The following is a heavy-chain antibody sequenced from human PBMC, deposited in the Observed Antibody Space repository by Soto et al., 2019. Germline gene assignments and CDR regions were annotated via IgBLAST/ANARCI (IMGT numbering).Heavy chain of an antibody. CDR1: GFTFSSYN. CDR3: ARGDSYGSRSYPYYYYYMDV. V-gene: IGHV3-21*01. J-gene: IGHJ6*03. CDR2: ITTTSSYI. D-gene: IGHD3-10*01. Sequence: PGGSLRISCVVSGFTFSSYNMNWVRQAPGKGLERISSITTTSSYIYYADSVKGRFTISRDNAKNSLFLQMNSLRAEDTAIYYCARGDSYGSRSYPYYYYYMDVWGKGTTVTVSS.